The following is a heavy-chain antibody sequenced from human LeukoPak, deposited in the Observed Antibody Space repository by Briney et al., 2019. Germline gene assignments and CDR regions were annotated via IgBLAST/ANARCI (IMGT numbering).Heavy chain of an antibody. Sequence: GGSLRLSCAASGFTFNNYGMHWVRQAPGKGLEWVAFIRYNGNNQYYADSVKGRFTISRDNSKNTLYLQMNSLRAEDTAVYYCAKDSAVTRWELLLDYWGQGTLVTVSS. CDR3: AKDSAVTRWELLLDY. V-gene: IGHV3-30*02. J-gene: IGHJ4*02. D-gene: IGHD1-26*01. CDR2: IRYNGNNQ. CDR1: GFTFNNYG.